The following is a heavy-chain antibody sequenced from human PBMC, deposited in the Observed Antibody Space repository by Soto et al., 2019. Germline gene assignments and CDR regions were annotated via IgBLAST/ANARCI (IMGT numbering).Heavy chain of an antibody. D-gene: IGHD3-16*01. CDR2: INPSGGST. Sequence: GALVKVSCKASGYTFTSYYMHWVRQAPGQGLEWMGIINPSGGSTSYAQKFQGRVTMTRDTSASTVYMELSSLRSEDTAVYYCARDSSYDYVWGSPALGWYYFDYWGQGTLVTV. CDR3: ARDSSYDYVWGSPALGWYYFDY. V-gene: IGHV1-46*01. J-gene: IGHJ4*02. CDR1: GYTFTSYY.